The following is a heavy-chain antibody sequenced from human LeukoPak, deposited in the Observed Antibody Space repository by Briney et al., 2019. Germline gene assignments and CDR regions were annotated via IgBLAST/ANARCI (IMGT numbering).Heavy chain of an antibody. J-gene: IGHJ6*03. CDR3: ARGSRITIFGVVHYYMDV. V-gene: IGHV3-66*02. Sequence: GGSLRLSCAASGFTVSSNYMSWVRQAPGKGLEWVSVIYSGGSTYYADSVKGRFTISRDNSKNTLYLQMNSLRAEDTAVYYCARGSRITIFGVVHYYMDVWGKGPRSPSP. CDR1: GFTVSSNY. D-gene: IGHD3-3*01. CDR2: IYSGGST.